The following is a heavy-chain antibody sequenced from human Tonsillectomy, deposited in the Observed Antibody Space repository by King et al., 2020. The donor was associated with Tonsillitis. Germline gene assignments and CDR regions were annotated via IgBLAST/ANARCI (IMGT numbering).Heavy chain of an antibody. CDR2: IYYSGNT. CDR1: GGSMSSYY. Sequence: QLQESGPGLVEPSETLSLTCSVSGGSMSSYYWSWIRQPPGKGLEWIGYIYYSGNTNYNPALKSRVTISVDTSKSQFSLRLSSVTAADTAVYYCARVTIFGGDPYYYYMDVGGKGTTVIVS. J-gene: IGHJ6*03. V-gene: IGHV4-59*01. D-gene: IGHD3-3*01. CDR3: ARVTIFGGDPYYYYMDV.